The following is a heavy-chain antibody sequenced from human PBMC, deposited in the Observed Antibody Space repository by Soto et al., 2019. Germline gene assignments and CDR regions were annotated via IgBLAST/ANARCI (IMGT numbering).Heavy chain of an antibody. CDR3: ARGGSLYWYVDL. Sequence: QVQLVQSGAEVKKPGASVKVSCKASGYTFTNYAMHWVRQAPGQRLEWMGWINAGNGNTKYSQKFQGRVTITRDTAATTAYRELSSRRSEDTAVYYCARGGSLYWYVDLWGRGTLVTVSA. V-gene: IGHV1-3*01. CDR1: GYTFTNYA. D-gene: IGHD1-26*01. CDR2: INAGNGNT. J-gene: IGHJ2*01.